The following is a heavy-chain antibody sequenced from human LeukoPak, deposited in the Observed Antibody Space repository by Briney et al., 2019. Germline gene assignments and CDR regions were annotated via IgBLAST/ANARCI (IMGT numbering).Heavy chain of an antibody. V-gene: IGHV4-59*01. CDR2: IYYTGST. D-gene: IGHD6-19*01. CDR1: GGSISSYY. J-gene: IGHJ4*02. CDR3: ARVGGYSSSWYLGY. Sequence: SETLSLTCTASGGSISSYYWSWIRQPPGKGLEWIEFIYYTGSTTYNSSLKSRVTISVDTSKNQFSLKLSSVTPADTAVYYCARVGGYSSSWYLGYWGQGTLVTVSS.